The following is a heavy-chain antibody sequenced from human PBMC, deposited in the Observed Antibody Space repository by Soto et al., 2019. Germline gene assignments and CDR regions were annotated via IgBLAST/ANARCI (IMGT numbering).Heavy chain of an antibody. CDR1: GGSISSSSYY. CDR3: ASYQQSYAFDI. D-gene: IGHD2-2*01. J-gene: IGHJ3*02. V-gene: IGHV4-39*01. Sequence: SETLSLTCTVSGGSISSSSYYWGWVRQPPGKGLEWIGNIYYSGSTYYNSSLKSRVTISFDTSKNQFSLNLSSVTAADTAVYYCASYQQSYAFDIWGQGTMVTVSS. CDR2: IYYSGST.